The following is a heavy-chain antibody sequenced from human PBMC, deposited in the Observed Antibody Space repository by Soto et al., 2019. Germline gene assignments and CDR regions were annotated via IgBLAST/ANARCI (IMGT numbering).Heavy chain of an antibody. D-gene: IGHD5-18*01. J-gene: IGHJ5*02. CDR2: IYPGDSDT. V-gene: IGHV5-51*01. CDR3: ARQNGYGYGFVGSLGDL. CDR1: GYSFTSYW. Sequence: GEPLRISCKGSGYSFTSYWIGWVSQMPGKGLGWMGIIYPGDSDTRYSPSFQGQVTISADKSISTAYLQWSSLKASDTAMYYCARQNGYGYGFVGSLGDLWGQGTLVTVSS.